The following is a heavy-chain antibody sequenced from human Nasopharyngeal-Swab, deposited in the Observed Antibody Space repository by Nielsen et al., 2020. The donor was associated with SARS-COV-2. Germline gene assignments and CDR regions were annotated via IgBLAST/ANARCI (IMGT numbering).Heavy chain of an antibody. J-gene: IGHJ4*02. V-gene: IGHV3-33*01. D-gene: IGHD6-19*01. CDR2: IWYDGSNK. Sequence: GESLKISCAASGFTFSSYGMHWVRQAPGKGLEWVAVIWYDGSNKYYADSVKGRFTISRVNSKNTLYLQMNSLRAEDTAVYYCARGVEDSSGWIDYFDYWGQGTLVTVSS. CDR1: GFTFSSYG. CDR3: ARGVEDSSGWIDYFDY.